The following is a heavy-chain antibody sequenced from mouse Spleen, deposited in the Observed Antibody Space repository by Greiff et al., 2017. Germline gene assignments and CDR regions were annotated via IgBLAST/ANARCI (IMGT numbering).Heavy chain of an antibody. CDR1: GYTFTRYG. J-gene: IGHJ4*01. CDR3: ARHFERNAMDY. CDR2: IYPRSGYT. Sequence: VQLQQSGAELARPGASVKLSCQASGYTFTRYGISWVKQRPGQGLEWIGVIYPRSGYTYYNEKFKGKATLTADKSSSTAYMELRSLTSEDSAVYVCARHFERNAMDYWGQGASFTVSS. V-gene: IGHV1-81*01.